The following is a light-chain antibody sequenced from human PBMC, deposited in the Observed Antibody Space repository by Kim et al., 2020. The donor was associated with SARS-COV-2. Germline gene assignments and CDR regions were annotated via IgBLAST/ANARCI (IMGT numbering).Light chain of an antibody. J-gene: IGKJ1*01. Sequence: DIQMTQSPSSLSASVGDRVTIPCRASQSISSYLNWYQQKPGKVPKLLIYAASSLQSGVPSRFSGSGSGTDFTLTISSLQPEDFATYYCQQSYGIPRTFGQGTNVDIK. V-gene: IGKV1-39*01. CDR2: AAS. CDR1: QSISSY. CDR3: QQSYGIPRT.